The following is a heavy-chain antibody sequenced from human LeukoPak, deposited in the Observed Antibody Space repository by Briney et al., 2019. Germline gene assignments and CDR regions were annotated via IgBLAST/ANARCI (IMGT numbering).Heavy chain of an antibody. Sequence: PGGSLRLSCAASGFTFSSYGMSWVRQAPGKGLEWVSAISGSGGSTYYADSVKGRFTISRDNSKNTLYLQMNSLRAEDTAVYYCAKDRGIVVVPADYWGQGTLVTVSS. CDR2: ISGSGGST. CDR1: GFTFSSYG. V-gene: IGHV3-23*01. D-gene: IGHD2-2*01. J-gene: IGHJ4*02. CDR3: AKDRGIVVVPADY.